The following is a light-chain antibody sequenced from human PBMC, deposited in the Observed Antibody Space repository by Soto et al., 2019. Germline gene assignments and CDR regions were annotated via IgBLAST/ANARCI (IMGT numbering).Light chain of an antibody. CDR3: LQDNSLPGT. J-gene: IGKJ5*01. CDR1: QSISSW. V-gene: IGKV1-12*01. CDR2: AAS. Sequence: TQSPAHLSLSIGSRFTVACRASQSISSWLAWYQQKPGKAPKLLIYAASSLESGVPPRFSGSGSGTDFTLTITSLQPEDFAIYFCLQDNSLPGTFGQGRRLDI.